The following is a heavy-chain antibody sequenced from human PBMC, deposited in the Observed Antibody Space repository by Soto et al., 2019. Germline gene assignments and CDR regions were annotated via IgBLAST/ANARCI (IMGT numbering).Heavy chain of an antibody. CDR2: IYYSGST. V-gene: IGHV4-39*01. CDR1: GGSISSSSYY. J-gene: IGHJ4*02. CDR3: AGLIVARTNFDY. Sequence: SETLSLTCTVSGGSISSSSYYWGWIRQPPGKGLEWIVSIYYSGSTYYNPSLKSRVTISVDTSKNQFSLKLSSVTAADTAVYYCAGLIVARTNFDYWGQGTLVTVSS. D-gene: IGHD5-12*01.